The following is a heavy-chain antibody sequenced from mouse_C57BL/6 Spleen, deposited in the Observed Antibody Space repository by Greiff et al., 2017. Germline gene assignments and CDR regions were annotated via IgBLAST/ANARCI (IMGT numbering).Heavy chain of an antibody. CDR3: ARPLIYYDYGAMDY. V-gene: IGHV5-17*01. CDR2: ISSGSSTI. D-gene: IGHD2-1*01. CDR1: GFTFSDYG. J-gene: IGHJ4*01. Sequence: EVKLMESGGGLVKPGGSLKLSCAASGFTFSDYGMHWVRQAPEKGLEWVAYISSGSSTIYYADTVKGRFTISRDNAKNTLFLQMTSLRSEDTAMYYCARPLIYYDYGAMDYWGQGTSVTGSS.